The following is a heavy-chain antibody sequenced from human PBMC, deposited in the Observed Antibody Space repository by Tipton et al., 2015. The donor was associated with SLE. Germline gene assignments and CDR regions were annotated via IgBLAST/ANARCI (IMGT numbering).Heavy chain of an antibody. D-gene: IGHD1-26*01. CDR1: GGSISSHY. Sequence: TLSLTCTVSGGSISSHYWGWIRQPPGKGLEWIGYIYYSGSTNYNPSLKSRVTISVDTSKTQFSLKLRSVTAADTAVYYCARDQGGREIDFWGQGTLVTVSS. J-gene: IGHJ4*02. CDR2: IYYSGST. CDR3: ARDQGGREIDF. V-gene: IGHV4-59*11.